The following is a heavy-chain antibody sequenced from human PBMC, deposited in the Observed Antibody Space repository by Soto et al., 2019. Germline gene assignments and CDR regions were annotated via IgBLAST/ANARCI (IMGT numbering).Heavy chain of an antibody. V-gene: IGHV3-33*01. CDR3: ARDVFGYYYMDV. D-gene: IGHD3-10*01. CDR1: GFTFSSYG. CDR2: IWYDGSNK. J-gene: IGHJ6*03. Sequence: QVQLVESGGGVVQPGRSLRLSCAASGFTFSSYGMHWVRQAPGKGLEWVAVIWYDGSNKYYADSVKGRFTISRDNSKNTLYLQMNSLRVEDTAVYYCARDVFGYYYMDVWGKGTTVTVSS.